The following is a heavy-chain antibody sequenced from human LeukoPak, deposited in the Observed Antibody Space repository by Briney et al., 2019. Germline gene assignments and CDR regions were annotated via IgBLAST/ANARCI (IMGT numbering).Heavy chain of an antibody. CDR1: GGSISSGGYS. D-gene: IGHD3-3*01. V-gene: IGHV4-30-2*03. CDR2: IYHSGST. J-gene: IGHJ5*02. CDR3: ARLYGGGYYDFWSGSNWFDP. Sequence: SETLSLTCAVSGGSISSGGYSWSWIRQPPGKGLEWIGYIYHSGSTYYNPSLKSRVTISVDTSKNQFSLKLSSVTAADTAVYYCARLYGGGYYDFWSGSNWFDPWGQGTLVTVSS.